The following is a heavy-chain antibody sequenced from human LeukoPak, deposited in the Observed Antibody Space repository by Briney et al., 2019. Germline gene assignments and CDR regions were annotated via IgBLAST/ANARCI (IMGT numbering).Heavy chain of an antibody. Sequence: PSETLSLTCTVSGDSISSYYWSWIRQPPGKGLEWIGYLYYSGSSNYNPSLKSRVTISVDTSKNQFSLKLSSVTAADTAVYYCARHVVQMATMAAFDIWGHGTMVTVSS. V-gene: IGHV4-59*08. CDR1: GDSISSYY. CDR3: ARHVVQMATMAAFDI. D-gene: IGHD5-24*01. CDR2: LYYSGSS. J-gene: IGHJ3*02.